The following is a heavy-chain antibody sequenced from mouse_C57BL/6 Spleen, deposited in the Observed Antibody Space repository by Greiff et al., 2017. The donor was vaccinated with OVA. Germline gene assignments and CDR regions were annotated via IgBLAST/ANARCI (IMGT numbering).Heavy chain of an antibody. CDR2: IWGVGST. CDR3: ASDQLGPFAY. CDR1: GFSLTSYG. D-gene: IGHD4-1*02. V-gene: IGHV2-6*01. Sequence: VQRVESGPGLVAPSQSLSITCTVSGFSLTSYGVDWVRQSPGKGLEWLGVIWGVGSTNYNSALNSRLSISKDNSKSHVFLKMNSLQTDDTAMDYCASDQLGPFAYWGQGTLVTVSA. J-gene: IGHJ3*01.